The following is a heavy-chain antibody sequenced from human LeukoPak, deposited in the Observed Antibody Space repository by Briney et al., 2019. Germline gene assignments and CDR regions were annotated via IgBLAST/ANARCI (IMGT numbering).Heavy chain of an antibody. CDR1: GGTFSSYA. CDR2: IIPILGIA. J-gene: IGHJ4*02. Sequence: SVKVSCKASGGTFSSYAISWVRQAPGQGLEWMGRIIPILGIANYAQKFQGRVTITADKSTSTAYMGLSSLRSEDTAVYYCASIVGATDRFDYWGQGTLVTVSS. CDR3: ASIVGATDRFDY. D-gene: IGHD1-26*01. V-gene: IGHV1-69*04.